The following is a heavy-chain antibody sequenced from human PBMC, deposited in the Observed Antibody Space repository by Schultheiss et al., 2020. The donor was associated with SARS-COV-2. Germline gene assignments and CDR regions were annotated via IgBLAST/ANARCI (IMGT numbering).Heavy chain of an antibody. Sequence: GGSLRLSCATSGFIFSNAWMSWVRQAPGKGLEWIGRIKSKNDGGATDYAAPVKGRFTISRDDSQNTLYLQMNSLRAEDTAVYYCARGSRIQLWLGDYWGQGTLVTVSS. CDR2: IKSKNDGGAT. CDR3: ARGSRIQLWLGDY. V-gene: IGHV3-15*01. D-gene: IGHD5-18*01. J-gene: IGHJ4*02. CDR1: GFIFSNAW.